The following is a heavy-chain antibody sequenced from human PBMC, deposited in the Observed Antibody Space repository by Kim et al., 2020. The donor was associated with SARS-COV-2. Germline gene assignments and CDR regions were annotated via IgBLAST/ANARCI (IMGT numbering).Heavy chain of an antibody. J-gene: IGHJ6*02. CDR3: ARPSMVRGVNYYYYYGMDV. D-gene: IGHD3-10*01. V-gene: IGHV4-39*01. Sequence: SRVTISVDTSKNQFSLKLSSVTAADTALYYCARPSMVRGVNYYYYYGMDVWGQGTTVTVSS.